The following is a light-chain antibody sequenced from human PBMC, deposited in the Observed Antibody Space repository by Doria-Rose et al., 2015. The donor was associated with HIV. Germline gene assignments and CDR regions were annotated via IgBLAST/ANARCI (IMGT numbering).Light chain of an antibody. Sequence: EIVLTQSPGTLSLSPGERATLSCRASQSASANYLAWYQQRPGQSPRLLIYGASSRATDIPDRFSGSASGTDFTLTISRLEPEDFAVYYCHQYASSRTFGQGTKVEIK. V-gene: IGKV3-20*01. CDR1: QSASANY. CDR2: GAS. CDR3: HQYASSRT. J-gene: IGKJ1*01.